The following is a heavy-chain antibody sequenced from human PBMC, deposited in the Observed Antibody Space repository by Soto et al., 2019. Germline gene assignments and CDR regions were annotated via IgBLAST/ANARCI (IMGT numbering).Heavy chain of an antibody. D-gene: IGHD6-6*01. CDR2: IKQDGSEK. CDR3: ARENMAARYFNYYYMDV. J-gene: IGHJ6*03. V-gene: IGHV3-7*01. CDR1: GFTFSTYW. Sequence: GGSLRLSCAASGFTFSTYWTTWARQVPGKGLEWVANIKQDGSEKYYVGSLKGRLTISRDNANNSLSLQMNSLRAEDTAVYYCARENMAARYFNYYYMDVWGKGTTVTVSS.